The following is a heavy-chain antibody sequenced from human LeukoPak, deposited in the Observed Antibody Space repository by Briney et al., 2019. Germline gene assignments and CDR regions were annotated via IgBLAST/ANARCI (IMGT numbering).Heavy chain of an antibody. CDR2: IGTASDT. CDR1: GFTFSSFD. V-gene: IGHV3-13*01. D-gene: IGHD1-1*01. CDR3: ARGPPRGKYYYMDV. Sequence: GGSLRLSCAASGFTFSSFDMHWVRQPTGQGLEWVSTIGTASDTYYPGSVEGRLTLSRDNAKNSLYLQMNSLTAGDAAVYYCARGPPRGKYYYMDVWGKGTTVTVSS. J-gene: IGHJ6*03.